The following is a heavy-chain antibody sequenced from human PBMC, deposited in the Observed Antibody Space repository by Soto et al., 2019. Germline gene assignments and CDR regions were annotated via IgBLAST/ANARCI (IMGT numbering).Heavy chain of an antibody. CDR2: IYPGDSDT. D-gene: IGHD2-2*01. CDR3: VRRPGCSTTTCYRELDY. V-gene: IGHV5-51*01. Sequence: GESLKISCKGSGHTFTTYWIGWVRQMPGKGLEWMGVIYPGDSDTIYSPSFQGQVTLSADKSISTAYLQWRSLQASDTAMYYCVRRPGCSTTTCYRELDYWGQGTLVTVSS. J-gene: IGHJ4*02. CDR1: GHTFTTYW.